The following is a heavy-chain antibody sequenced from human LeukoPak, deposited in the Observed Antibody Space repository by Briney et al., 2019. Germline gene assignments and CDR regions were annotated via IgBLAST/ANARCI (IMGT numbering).Heavy chain of an antibody. V-gene: IGHV1-2*02. CDR3: ARRADFYASGSYYGGWFGP. D-gene: IGHD3-10*01. CDR2: INPNSGGT. CDR1: GYTFTGYY. J-gene: IGHJ5*02. Sequence: GASVKVSCKASGYTFTGYYMHWVRQAPGQGLEWMGWINPNSGGTNYAQKFQGRVTMTRDTSLSTAYMELSSLTSEDTAVYYCARRADFYASGSYYGGWFGPWGQGTPVTVSS.